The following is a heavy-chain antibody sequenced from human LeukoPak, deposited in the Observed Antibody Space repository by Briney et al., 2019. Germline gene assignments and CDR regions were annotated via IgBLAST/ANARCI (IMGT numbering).Heavy chain of an antibody. V-gene: IGHV3-21*01. CDR2: ISSSSSYI. CDR3: ARARRTDWPLDY. D-gene: IGHD6-6*01. CDR1: GFTFSSYS. Sequence: GGSLRLSCAASGFTFSSYSMNWVRQAPGKGLEWVSSISSSSSYIYYADSVKGRFTISRDNAKNSLYLQMNSLRAEDTAVYYCARARRTDWPLDYWGQGTLVTVSS. J-gene: IGHJ4*02.